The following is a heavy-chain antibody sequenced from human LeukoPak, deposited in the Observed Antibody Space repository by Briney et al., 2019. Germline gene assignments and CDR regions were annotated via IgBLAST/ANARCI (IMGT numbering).Heavy chain of an antibody. CDR1: GYSFTSYA. CDR2: IIPVFGIT. D-gene: IGHD6-13*01. Sequence: SVKVSCKASGYSFTSYAITWVRRAPGQGLEWMGGIIPVFGITNYPQKFQDRVTITAHKSTNTVYMELRSLRSDDTSVYYCARTKNLAAAGSFFDSWGQGTLVTVSS. V-gene: IGHV1-69*10. CDR3: ARTKNLAAAGSFFDS. J-gene: IGHJ4*02.